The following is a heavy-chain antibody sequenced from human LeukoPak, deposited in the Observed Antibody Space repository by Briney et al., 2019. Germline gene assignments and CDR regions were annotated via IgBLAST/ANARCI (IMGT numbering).Heavy chain of an antibody. CDR2: ISGTSGNT. V-gene: IGHV3-23*01. J-gene: IGHJ4*02. CDR1: GFTFSIYA. Sequence: GGSLRLSCAASGFTFSIYAMSWVRQAPGKGLEWVSSISGTSGNTYYADSVKGRFAISRDNSKDTLYLQMNSLRAEDTAIYYCARGGVEYYDNDALDSWGQGTLVTVSS. D-gene: IGHD3-22*01. CDR3: ARGGVEYYDNDALDS.